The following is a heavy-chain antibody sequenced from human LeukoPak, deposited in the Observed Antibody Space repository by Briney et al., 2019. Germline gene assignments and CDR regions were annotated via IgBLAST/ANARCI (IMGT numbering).Heavy chain of an antibody. Sequence: ASLKVSCKASGYTFTSYYMHWVRQAPGQGLEWMGWINTNTGNPTYAQGFTGRFGFSLDTSVSTAYLQISSLKAEDTAVYYCARDFWSGYSSHMDVWGKGTTVTVSS. J-gene: IGHJ6*03. CDR3: ARDFWSGYSSHMDV. V-gene: IGHV7-4-1*02. D-gene: IGHD3-3*01. CDR2: INTNTGNP. CDR1: GYTFTSYY.